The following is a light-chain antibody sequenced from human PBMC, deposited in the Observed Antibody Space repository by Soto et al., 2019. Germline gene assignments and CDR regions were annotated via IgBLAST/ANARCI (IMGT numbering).Light chain of an antibody. J-gene: IGLJ1*01. V-gene: IGLV1-51*02. CDR2: ENN. CDR3: GTWDSGLRGV. Sequence: QSVLTQPPSVSAAPGQKVTISCSGSSSNIGNNYVSWYQQLPGTAPKLLIYENNKRPSGIPDRFSGSKSGTSATLGITGLQTGDEADYYCGTWDSGLRGVFGTGTKVTVL. CDR1: SSNIGNNY.